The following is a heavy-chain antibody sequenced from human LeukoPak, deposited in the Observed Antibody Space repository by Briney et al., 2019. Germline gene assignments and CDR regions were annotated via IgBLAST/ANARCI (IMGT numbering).Heavy chain of an antibody. CDR3: ARVGGYGSGRLDY. D-gene: IGHD3-10*01. J-gene: IGHJ4*02. V-gene: IGHV3-11*01. CDR2: ISSSGSTI. Sequence: LSLTCTVSGYSISSGYYWGWIRQPPGKGLEWVSYISSSGSTIYYADSVKGRFTISRDNAKNSLYLQMNSLRAEDTAVYYCARVGGYGSGRLDYWGQGTLVTVSS. CDR1: GYSISSGYY.